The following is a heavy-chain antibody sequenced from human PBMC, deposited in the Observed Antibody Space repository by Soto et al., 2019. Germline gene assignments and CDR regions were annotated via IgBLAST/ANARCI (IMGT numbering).Heavy chain of an antibody. Sequence: GASVKVSCKASGYTFTSYAMHWVRQAPGQRLEWMGWINAGNGNTKYSQKFQGRVTITRDTSASTAYMELSSLRSEDTAVYYCAREDSAGTNDAFDMWGQGTMVTVSS. CDR2: INAGNGNT. J-gene: IGHJ3*02. CDR3: AREDSAGTNDAFDM. CDR1: GYTFTSYA. V-gene: IGHV1-3*01. D-gene: IGHD3-10*01.